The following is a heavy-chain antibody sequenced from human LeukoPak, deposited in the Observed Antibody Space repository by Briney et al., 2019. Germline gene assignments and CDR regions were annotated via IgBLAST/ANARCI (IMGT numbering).Heavy chain of an antibody. CDR3: ASRFIVRATSY. D-gene: IGHD1-26*01. J-gene: IGHJ4*02. CDR2: ISSSSSTI. Sequence: GGSLRLSCAASGFTFSSYSMNWVRQAPGKGLEWVSYISSSSSTIYYADSVKGRFTISRDNAKNSLYLQMNSLRAEDTAVYYCASRFIVRATSYWGQGTLVTVSS. V-gene: IGHV3-48*01. CDR1: GFTFSSYS.